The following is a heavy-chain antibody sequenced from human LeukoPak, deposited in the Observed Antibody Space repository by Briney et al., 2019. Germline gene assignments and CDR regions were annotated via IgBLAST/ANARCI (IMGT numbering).Heavy chain of an antibody. D-gene: IGHD4-23*01. Sequence: ASVKVSCKTSGYTFTGYYMHWERQAPGQGLEWMGWINPNSSVTNYAQRFQGRVTMTRDTSISAAYMELRWLTSDDTAVYYCARERGGNSPFDSWGQGTLVTVSS. CDR3: ARERGGNSPFDS. CDR2: INPNSSVT. CDR1: GYTFTGYY. V-gene: IGHV1-2*02. J-gene: IGHJ4*02.